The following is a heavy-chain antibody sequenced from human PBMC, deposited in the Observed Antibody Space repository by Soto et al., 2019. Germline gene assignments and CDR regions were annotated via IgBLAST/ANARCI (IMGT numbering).Heavy chain of an antibody. CDR3: AKVSDYYDSSGYYDGAFDI. CDR2: ISGSGGST. Sequence: GALRLSCAASGFTFSSYAMSWVRQAPGKGLEWVSAISGSGGSTYYADSVKGRFTISRDNSKNTLYLQMNSLRAEDTAVYYCAKVSDYYDSSGYYDGAFDIWGQGTMVTVS. V-gene: IGHV3-23*01. J-gene: IGHJ3*02. D-gene: IGHD3-22*01. CDR1: GFTFSSYA.